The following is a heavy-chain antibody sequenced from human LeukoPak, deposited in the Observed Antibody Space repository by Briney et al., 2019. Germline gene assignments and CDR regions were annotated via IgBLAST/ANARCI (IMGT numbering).Heavy chain of an antibody. V-gene: IGHV1-18*01. CDR1: GYTFTRYG. D-gene: IGHD3-22*01. CDR2: ISAFNGNT. CDR3: ARGDYYDSSGYYSY. J-gene: IGHJ4*02. Sequence: ASVKVSCKASGYTFTRYGISWVRQAPAQGLEWMGWISAFNGNTNYAQNLQGRVTMTTDTSTSTVYMELRSLRSDDTAVYYCARGDYYDSSGYYSYWGQGTLVTVSS.